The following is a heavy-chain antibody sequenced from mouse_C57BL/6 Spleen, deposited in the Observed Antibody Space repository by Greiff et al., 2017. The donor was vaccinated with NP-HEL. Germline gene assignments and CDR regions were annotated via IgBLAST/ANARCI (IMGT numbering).Heavy chain of an antibody. CDR2: INPSSGYT. J-gene: IGHJ4*01. D-gene: IGHD4-1*01. CDR3: ASGWDDYYAMDY. CDR1: GYTFTSYW. Sequence: VQLQQSGAELAKPGASVKLSCKASGYTFTSYWMHWVKQRPGQGLEWIGYINPSSGYTKYNQKFKDKATLTADKSSITAYMQLSSLTYEDSAVYYCASGWDDYYAMDYWGQGTSVTVSS. V-gene: IGHV1-7*01.